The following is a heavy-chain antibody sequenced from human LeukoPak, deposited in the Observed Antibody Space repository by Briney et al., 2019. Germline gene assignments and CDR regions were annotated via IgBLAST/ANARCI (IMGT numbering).Heavy chain of an antibody. V-gene: IGHV1-69*05. CDR1: GGTFSSYA. D-gene: IGHD3-22*01. J-gene: IGHJ4*02. CDR2: IIPIFGTA. Sequence: SVKVSFKASGGTFSSYAISWVRQAPGQGLEWMGRIIPIFGTANYAQKFQGRVTITTYESTSTAYMELSSLRSEDPAVYYCARDQYDSSGYYYYWGQGTLVTVSS. CDR3: ARDQYDSSGYYYY.